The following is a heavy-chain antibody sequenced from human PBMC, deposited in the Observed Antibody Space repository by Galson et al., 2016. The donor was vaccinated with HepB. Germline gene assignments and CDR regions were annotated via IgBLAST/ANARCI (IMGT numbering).Heavy chain of an antibody. J-gene: IGHJ4*02. CDR2: ISNTSPTT. D-gene: IGHD2-21*01. CDR3: VREYYGGLEQ. CDR1: GFTLSHYG. Sequence: SLRLSCAVSGFTLSHYGMTWVRLAPGRGLEWISFISNTSPTTYYADSVRGRFTTSRDNAKNSLYLEMNSLRDEDTAVYFCVREYYGGLEQWGQGTLVTVSS. V-gene: IGHV3-48*02.